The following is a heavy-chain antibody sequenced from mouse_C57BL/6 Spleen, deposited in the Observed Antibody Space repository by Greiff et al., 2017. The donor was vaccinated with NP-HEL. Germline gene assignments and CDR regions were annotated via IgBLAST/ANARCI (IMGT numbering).Heavy chain of an antibody. CDR1: GYTFTDYY. J-gene: IGHJ4*01. V-gene: IGHV1-26*01. CDR2: INPNNGGT. D-gene: IGHD2-4*01. CDR3: ARTEIYYDYDDYAMDY. Sequence: EVKLQQSGPELVKPGASVKISCKASGYTFTDYYMNWVKQSHGKSLEWIGDINPNNGGTSYNQKFKGKATLTVDKSSSTAYMELRSLTSEDSAVYYCARTEIYYDYDDYAMDYWGQGTSVTVSS.